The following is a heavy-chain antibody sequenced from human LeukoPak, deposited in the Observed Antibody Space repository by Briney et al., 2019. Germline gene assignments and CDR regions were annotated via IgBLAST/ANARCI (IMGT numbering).Heavy chain of an antibody. D-gene: IGHD6-19*01. CDR3: AKVWSGGWYDN. CDR2: ISYDGSNK. J-gene: IGHJ4*02. CDR1: GFTFSSYA. V-gene: IGHV3-30-3*01. Sequence: GGSLRLSCAASGFTFSSYAMHWVRQAPGKGLEWVAVISYDGSNKYYADSVKGRFTISRDNSKNTLYLQMNSLRAEDTAVYYCAKVWSGGWYDNWGQGTLVTVSS.